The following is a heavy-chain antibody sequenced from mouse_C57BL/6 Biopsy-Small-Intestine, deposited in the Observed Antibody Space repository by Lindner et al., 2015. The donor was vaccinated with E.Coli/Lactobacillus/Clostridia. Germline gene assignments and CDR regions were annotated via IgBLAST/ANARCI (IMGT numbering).Heavy chain of an antibody. CDR3: ARRDSSGYFDY. CDR1: GYAFSSSW. Sequence: VQLQESGPELVKPGASVKISCKASGYAFSSSWMNWVKQRPGKGLEWIGRIYPGDGDTNYNGKFKGKATLTEDKSSSTAYMQLSSLTSEDSAVYFCARRDSSGYFDYWGQGTTLTVSS. V-gene: IGHV1-82*01. D-gene: IGHD3-2*02. J-gene: IGHJ2*01. CDR2: IYPGDGDT.